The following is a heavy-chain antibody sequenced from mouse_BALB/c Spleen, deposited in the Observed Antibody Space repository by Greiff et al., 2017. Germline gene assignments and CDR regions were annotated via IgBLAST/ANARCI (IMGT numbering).Heavy chain of an antibody. CDR1: GYAFTNYL. J-gene: IGHJ3*01. D-gene: IGHD1-1*01. V-gene: IGHV1-54*03. CDR2: INPGSGGT. CDR3: ARGITTVAY. Sequence: VQLVESGAELVRPGTSVKVSCKASGYAFTNYLIEWVKQRPGQGLEWIGVINPGSGGTNYNEKFKGKATLTADKSSSTAYMQLSSLTSDDSAVYFCARGITTVAYWGQGTLVTVSA.